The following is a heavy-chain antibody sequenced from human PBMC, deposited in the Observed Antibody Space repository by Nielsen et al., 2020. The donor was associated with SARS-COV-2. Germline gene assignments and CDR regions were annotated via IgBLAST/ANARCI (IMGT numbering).Heavy chain of an antibody. J-gene: IGHJ6*02. Sequence: GGSLRLSCAASGFTFDDYAMHWVRQAPGKGLEWVSGISWNSGVTGYADSVKGRFTISRDNAKNSVYLEMNSLRAEDTAVYYCARDWSSGSGSFYYYYGMDVWGQGTTVTVSS. V-gene: IGHV3-9*01. CDR1: GFTFDDYA. CDR3: ARDWSSGSGSFYYYYGMDV. CDR2: ISWNSGVT. D-gene: IGHD3-10*01.